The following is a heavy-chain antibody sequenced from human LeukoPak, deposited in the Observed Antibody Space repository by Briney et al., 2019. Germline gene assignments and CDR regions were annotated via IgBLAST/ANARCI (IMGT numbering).Heavy chain of an antibody. CDR1: GGSISSYY. CDR2: IYYSGST. CDR3: ARLSETIFGVVITYFDH. D-gene: IGHD3-3*01. Sequence: PSETLSLTCTVSGGSISSYYWSWIRQPPGKGLEWIGYIYYSGSTNYNPSLKSRVTISVDTSKNQFSLKLSSVTAADTAVYYCARLSETIFGVVITYFDHWGQGTLVTVSS. V-gene: IGHV4-59*01. J-gene: IGHJ4*02.